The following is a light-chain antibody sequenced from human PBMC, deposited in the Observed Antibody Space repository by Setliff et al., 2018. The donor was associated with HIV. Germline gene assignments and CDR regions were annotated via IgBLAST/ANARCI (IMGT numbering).Light chain of an antibody. V-gene: IGLV3-1*01. CDR1: KLGDKY. J-gene: IGLJ1*01. CDR3: QAWDSSTEV. Sequence: ELTQPPSVSVSPGQTASITCSGDKLGDKYACWYQQKPGQSPVLVIYQDSKRPSGIPERFSGSNSGNTATLTISGTQAMDEADYYCQAWDSSTEVFGTGTKVTVL. CDR2: QDS.